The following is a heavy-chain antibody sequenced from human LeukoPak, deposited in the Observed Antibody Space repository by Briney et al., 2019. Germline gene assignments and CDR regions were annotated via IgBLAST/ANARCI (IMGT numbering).Heavy chain of an antibody. J-gene: IGHJ4*02. D-gene: IGHD1-20*01. CDR1: GFTVSSNY. CDR3: ARVRNWNDYFDY. V-gene: IGHV3-53*01. Sequence: GGSLRLSCAASGFTVSSNYMSWVRQAPGRGLEWVSVIYSGGSTYYADSVKGRFTISRDNSKNTPYLQMNSLRAEDTAVYYCARVRNWNDYFDYWGQGTLVTVSS. CDR2: IYSGGST.